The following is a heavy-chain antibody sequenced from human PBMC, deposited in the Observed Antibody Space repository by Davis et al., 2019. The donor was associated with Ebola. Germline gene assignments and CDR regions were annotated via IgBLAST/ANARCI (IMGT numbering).Heavy chain of an antibody. CDR1: GFTFTRSA. J-gene: IGHJ5*02. D-gene: IGHD7-27*01. CDR2: IVVGNGNT. Sequence: SVKVSCKPSGFTFTRSAVQWVRQARGQLLESIGWIVVGNGNTNYAQKFRERVTITRDMSTSTAYMELSSLTSEDTVVYYCVAGGTGGADNWFDPWGQGTLVTVSS. CDR3: VAGGTGGADNWFDP. V-gene: IGHV1-58*01.